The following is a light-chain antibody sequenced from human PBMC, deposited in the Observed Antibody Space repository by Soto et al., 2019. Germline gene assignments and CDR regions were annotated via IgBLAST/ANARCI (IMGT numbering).Light chain of an antibody. CDR3: QKYNSAPRT. J-gene: IGKJ4*01. CDR1: PGISNY. CDR2: AAS. V-gene: IGKV1-27*01. Sequence: DIQMTQSPSSLSASVGDRVTITCRARPGISNYLAWYQQKPGKVPKLLIYAASTLQSGVPSRFSGSGSGTDFTLTISSLQPEDVATYYCQKYNSAPRTFGGGTKVEIK.